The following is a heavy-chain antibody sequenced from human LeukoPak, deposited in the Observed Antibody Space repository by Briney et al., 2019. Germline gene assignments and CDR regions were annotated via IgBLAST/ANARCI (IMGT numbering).Heavy chain of an antibody. V-gene: IGHV1-24*01. CDR3: ATGASITIPWPFDY. CDR1: GYTFTSYG. J-gene: IGHJ4*02. Sequence: ASVKVSCKASGYTFTSYGISWVRQAPGQGLEWMGGFDPEDGETIYAQKFQGRVTMTEDTSTDTAYMELSSLRSEDTAVYYCATGASITIPWPFDYWGQGTLVTVSS. D-gene: IGHD3-3*01. CDR2: FDPEDGET.